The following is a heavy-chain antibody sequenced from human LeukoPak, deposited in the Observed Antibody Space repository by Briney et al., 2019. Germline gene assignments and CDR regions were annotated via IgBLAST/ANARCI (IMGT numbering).Heavy chain of an antibody. D-gene: IGHD3-22*01. CDR1: GFTFSSYS. CDR3: ARETPNDYYDSSGYPDY. J-gene: IGHJ4*02. Sequence: GGSLRLSCAASGFTFSSYSMNWVRQAPGKGLEWVSSISSSSSYIYYADSVKGRFTISRDNAKNSLYLQMNSLRAEDTAVYYCARETPNDYYDSSGYPDYWGQGTLVTVPS. CDR2: ISSSSSYI. V-gene: IGHV3-21*01.